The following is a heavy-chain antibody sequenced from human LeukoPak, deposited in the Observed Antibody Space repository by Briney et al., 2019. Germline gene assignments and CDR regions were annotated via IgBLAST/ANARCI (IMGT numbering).Heavy chain of an antibody. D-gene: IGHD2-2*01. V-gene: IGHV4-34*01. CDR2: IYNNGDN. CDR3: ARGLLVVGAFDI. J-gene: IGHJ3*02. Sequence: SETLSLTCAVYGGSFSGYYWSWIRQPPGKGLEWIGYIYNNGDNSSNPSLKSRVTLSIDTSENQFSLRLASVTAADTAVCYCARGLLVVGAFDIWGQGTMVTVSS. CDR1: GGSFSGYY.